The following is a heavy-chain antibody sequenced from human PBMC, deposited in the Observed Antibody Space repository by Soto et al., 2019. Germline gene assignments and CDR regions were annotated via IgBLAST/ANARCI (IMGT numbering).Heavy chain of an antibody. CDR2: IFHSGST. V-gene: IGHV4-38-2*02. D-gene: IGHD6-19*01. CDR1: GYFISSGEY. J-gene: IGHJ4*02. Sequence: XETLSLTFTVSGYFISSGEYWGWIRQPPGKGLEWIVIIFHSGSTHYNPSLKSRVTISVDTSKNQFSLKLSSVTAADTAVYYCARNMQWLGPSFDDWGQGTLVTVSS. CDR3: ARNMQWLGPSFDD.